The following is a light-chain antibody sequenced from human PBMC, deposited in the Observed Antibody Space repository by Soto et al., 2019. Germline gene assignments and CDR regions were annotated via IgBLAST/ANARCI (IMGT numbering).Light chain of an antibody. V-gene: IGLV2-14*03. CDR1: SSDVGGYNY. CDR3: SSETGSSTYG. Sequence: QSALTQPASVSGSPGQSITISCTGTSSDVGGYNYVSWYQQHPGKAPKLMIYDVRNRPSGVSNRFSGSKSGNTASLTISGLQAEDESENYCSSETGSSTYGFGTGTKVTVL. J-gene: IGLJ1*01. CDR2: DVR.